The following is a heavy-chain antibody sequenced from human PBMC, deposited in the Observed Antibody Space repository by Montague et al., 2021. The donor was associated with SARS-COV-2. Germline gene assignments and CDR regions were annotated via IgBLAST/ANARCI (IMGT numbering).Heavy chain of an antibody. CDR1: GFSFSAYP. CDR2: LSFAGRNQ. CDR3: ARTQWADILTGSGALHW. J-gene: IGHJ4*02. V-gene: IGHV3-30*01. Sequence: SLRLSCAASGFSFSAYPMHWVRQAPGKGLESVAVLSFAGRNQYYADSVKGRFPISRDNSRNTLFLQMNDLRPEDTAVYYCARTQWADILTGSGALHWWGQGTIVTVSS. D-gene: IGHD3-9*01.